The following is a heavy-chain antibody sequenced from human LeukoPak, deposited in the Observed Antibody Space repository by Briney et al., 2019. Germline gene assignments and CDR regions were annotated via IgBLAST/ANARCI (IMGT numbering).Heavy chain of an antibody. Sequence: ETLSLTCTVSGGSIGSYYWSWIRQPPGKGLEWVSIIAADGGVTNYADSVKGRFTISRDNSKNTLFLQMNSLTADDTAVYYCANGMLVVPTTRVFDYWGLGTLVTVSS. CDR1: GGSIGSYY. CDR2: IAADGGVT. J-gene: IGHJ4*02. CDR3: ANGMLVVPTTRVFDY. D-gene: IGHD6-13*01. V-gene: IGHV3-23*01.